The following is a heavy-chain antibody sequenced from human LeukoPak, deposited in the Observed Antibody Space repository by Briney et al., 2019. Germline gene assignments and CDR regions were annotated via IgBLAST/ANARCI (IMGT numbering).Heavy chain of an antibody. CDR2: IYPGDSDT. CDR3: ARRFYYDSSGSRRMRTDAFDI. J-gene: IGHJ3*02. Sequence: GESLKISCKASGYSFTSHWIGWVRQMPGKGLEWMGIIYPGDSDTRYSSSFQGQVTISADKSISTAYLQWSSLKASDTAMYYCARRFYYDSSGSRRMRTDAFDIWAQGTMVTVSS. CDR1: GYSFTSHW. D-gene: IGHD3-22*01. V-gene: IGHV5-51*01.